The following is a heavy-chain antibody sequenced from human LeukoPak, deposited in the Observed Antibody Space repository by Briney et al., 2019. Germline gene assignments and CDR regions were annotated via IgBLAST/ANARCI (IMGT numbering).Heavy chain of an antibody. D-gene: IGHD6-13*01. J-gene: IGHJ4*02. CDR3: ATETTAGTLDY. CDR1: GYXPTELS. CDR2: FDPEDGEK. V-gene: IGHV1-24*01. Sequence: ASVKVSCKVSGYXPTELSMHWVRQAPGKGLEWMGGFDPEDGEKIYAQKFQGRVTMTEDSSTDTAYMELSSLRSDDTAVYYCATETTAGTLDYWGQGTLVTVSS.